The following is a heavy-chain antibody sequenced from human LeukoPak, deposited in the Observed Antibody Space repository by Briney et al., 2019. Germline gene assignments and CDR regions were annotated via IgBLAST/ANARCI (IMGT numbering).Heavy chain of an antibody. CDR1: GFTFSDYY. J-gene: IGHJ3*02. V-gene: IGHV3-11*01. CDR3: AKDRRGGSYYAATLDI. CDR2: ISSSGSTI. D-gene: IGHD1-26*01. Sequence: KPGGSLRLSCAASGFTFSDYYMSWIRQAPGKGREWVSYISSSGSTIYYAESVKGRFTISKDNSKNTLYVQMNSLRVEDTAVYFCAKDRRGGSYYAATLDIWGPGTMVTVSS.